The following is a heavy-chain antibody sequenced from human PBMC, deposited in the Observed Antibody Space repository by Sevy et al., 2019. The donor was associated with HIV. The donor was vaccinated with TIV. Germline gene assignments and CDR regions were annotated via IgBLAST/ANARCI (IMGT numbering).Heavy chain of an antibody. CDR3: AGGRYDSSGSFDAFDI. D-gene: IGHD3-22*01. CDR1: GFTFSSYA. V-gene: IGHV3-23*01. Sequence: GGSLRLSCEASGFTFSSYAMNWVRQAPGKGLEWVSTIFGSGGGTYYADSVKGRFTISRDNSKNTLYLQMNSLRAEDTAVYYCAGGRYDSSGSFDAFDIWGQGTMVTVSS. CDR2: IFGSGGGT. J-gene: IGHJ3*02.